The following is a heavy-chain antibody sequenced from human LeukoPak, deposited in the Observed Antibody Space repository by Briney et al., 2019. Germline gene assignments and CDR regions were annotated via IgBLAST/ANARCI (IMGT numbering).Heavy chain of an antibody. CDR1: GGSFSGYY. CDR2: INHSGST. V-gene: IGHV4-34*01. CDR3: ARRYSNYFFDY. D-gene: IGHD4-11*01. J-gene: IGHJ4*02. Sequence: SETLSLTCAVYGGSFSGYYWSWIRQPPGKGLEWIGEINHSGSTNYNPSLKSRVTISVDTSKNQFSLKLSSVTAADTAVYYCARRYSNYFFDYRGQGTLVTVSS.